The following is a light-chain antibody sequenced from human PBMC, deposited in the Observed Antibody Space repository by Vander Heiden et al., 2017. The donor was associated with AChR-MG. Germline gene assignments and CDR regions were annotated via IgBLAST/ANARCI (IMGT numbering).Light chain of an antibody. CDR2: EVS. Sequence: QPALTQPASASGSPGQSITISCTGTSSDVGSYNLVSWYQQHPGKAPKLMIYEVSKRPSGVSNRFSGSKSGNTASLTISGLQAEDEADYYCCSYAGSSTLVFGGGTKLTVL. J-gene: IGLJ3*02. V-gene: IGLV2-23*02. CDR3: CSYAGSSTLV. CDR1: SSDVGSYNL.